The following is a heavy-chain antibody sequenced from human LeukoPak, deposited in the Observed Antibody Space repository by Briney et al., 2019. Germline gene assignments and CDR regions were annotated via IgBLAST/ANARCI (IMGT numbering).Heavy chain of an antibody. Sequence: SVKVSCKASGGTFSSYAISWVRQAPGQGLEWMGGIIPFFGTAIYAQKFQGRVTITADKSTSTAYMELSSLRSEDTAVYYCARGTGVYRWNWGFDPGGQGPLVTVPS. D-gene: IGHD2-8*01. V-gene: IGHV1-69*06. CDR1: GGTFSSYA. J-gene: IGHJ5*02. CDR2: IIPFFGTA. CDR3: ARGTGVYRWNWGFDP.